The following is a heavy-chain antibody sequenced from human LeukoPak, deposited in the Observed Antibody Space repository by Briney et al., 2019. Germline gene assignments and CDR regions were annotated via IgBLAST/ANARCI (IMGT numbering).Heavy chain of an antibody. CDR1: GYSFTSYW. J-gene: IGHJ3*02. CDR2: IYSGDSDT. CDR3: ARRLGYYYDSSGYQSADAFDI. Sequence: GESLKISCKGSGYSFTSYWIGWVRQMPGKGLEWMGIIYSGDSDTRYSPSFQGQVTTSADKSISTAYLQWSSLKASDTAMYYCARRLGYYYDSSGYQSADAFDIWGQGTMATVSS. V-gene: IGHV5-51*01. D-gene: IGHD3-22*01.